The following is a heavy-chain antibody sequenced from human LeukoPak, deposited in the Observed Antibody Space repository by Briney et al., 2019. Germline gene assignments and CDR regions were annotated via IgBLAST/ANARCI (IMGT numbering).Heavy chain of an antibody. CDR3: ARDRLLGPDDY. CDR1: GFTVSSNY. CDR2: IYSGGST. Sequence: GGSLRLSCAASGFTVSSNYMSWVRQAPGKGLEWVSVIYSGGSTYYADSVKGRFTISRDNSKNTLYLQMNSLRAEDTAVYYCARDRLLGPDDYWGQGTLVTVSS. V-gene: IGHV3-66*01. J-gene: IGHJ4*02. D-gene: IGHD1-26*01.